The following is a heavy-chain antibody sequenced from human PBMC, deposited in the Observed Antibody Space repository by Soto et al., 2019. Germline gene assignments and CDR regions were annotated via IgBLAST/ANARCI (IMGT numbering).Heavy chain of an antibody. CDR3: ARDRALELGDY. CDR2: ISTYNGNT. CDR1: GYTFTTYG. Sequence: QVQLVQSGAEMKRPGASVKVSCKASGYTFTTYGVSWVRQAPGQGLAWMGWISTYNGNTNYAQNRQGRVTMTTDTSTSTAYLELRSLRSDDTAVYYCARDRALELGDYWCQGTLVTVSS. V-gene: IGHV1-18*01. J-gene: IGHJ4*02. D-gene: IGHD1-26*01.